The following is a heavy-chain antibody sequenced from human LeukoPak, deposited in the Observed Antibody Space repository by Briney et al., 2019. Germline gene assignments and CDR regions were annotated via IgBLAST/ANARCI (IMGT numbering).Heavy chain of an antibody. V-gene: IGHV3-21*01. J-gene: IGHJ4*02. CDR1: GFTFSSYS. CDR2: ISSSSSYI. CDR3: ARAGMTTAAS. D-gene: IGHD4-17*01. Sequence: PGGSLRLSCAASGFTFSSYSMNWVRQAPGKGLEWVSSISSSSSYIYYADSVKGRSTISRDNAKNSLYLQMNSLRAEDTAVYYCARAGMTTAASWGQGTLVTVSS.